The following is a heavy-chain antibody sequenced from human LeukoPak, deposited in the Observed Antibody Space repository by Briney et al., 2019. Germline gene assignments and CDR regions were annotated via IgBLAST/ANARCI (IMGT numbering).Heavy chain of an antibody. CDR3: ARLRREDIVVVPAAPPDY. V-gene: IGHV4-39*01. D-gene: IGHD2-2*01. J-gene: IGHJ4*02. Sequence: SETLSLTCTVSGGSISSSSYYWGWIRQPPGKGLEWIGSIYCSGSTYYNPSLKSRVTISVDTSKNQFSLKLSSVTAADTAVYYCARLRREDIVVVPAAPPDYWGQGTLVTVSS. CDR2: IYCSGST. CDR1: GGSISSSSYY.